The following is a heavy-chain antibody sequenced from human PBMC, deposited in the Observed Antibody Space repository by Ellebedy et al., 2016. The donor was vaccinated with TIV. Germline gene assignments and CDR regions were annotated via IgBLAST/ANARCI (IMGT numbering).Heavy chain of an antibody. V-gene: IGHV4-34*01. CDR1: GGSFSGYY. CDR3: ARGRSSIQKQYYYYYYMDV. Sequence: SETLSLXXAVYGGSFSGYYWSWIRQPPGKGLEWIGEINHSGSTNYNPSLKSRVTISVDTSKNQFSLKLSSVTAADTAVHYCARGRSSIQKQYYYYYYMDVWGKGTTVTVSS. J-gene: IGHJ6*03. CDR2: INHSGST. D-gene: IGHD6-6*01.